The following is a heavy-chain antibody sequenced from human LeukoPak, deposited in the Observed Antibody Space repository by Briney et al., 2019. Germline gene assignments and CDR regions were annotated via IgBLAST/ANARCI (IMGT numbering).Heavy chain of an antibody. Sequence: GGPLRLSCAASGFTFSSYAMSWVRQAPGKGLEWVSAICGSGGCTYYADSVKGRFTISRDNSKTTMYLQMNSLRAEDTAVYYCAKDGPSIAAYYFDYWGQGTLVTVSS. V-gene: IGHV3-23*01. CDR1: GFTFSSYA. CDR3: AKDGPSIAAYYFDY. CDR2: ICGSGGCT. J-gene: IGHJ4*02. D-gene: IGHD6-6*01.